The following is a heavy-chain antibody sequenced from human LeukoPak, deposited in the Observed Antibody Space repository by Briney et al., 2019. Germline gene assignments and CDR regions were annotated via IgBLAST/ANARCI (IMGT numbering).Heavy chain of an antibody. V-gene: IGHV4-39*07. CDR3: ARVVARWNYVY. Sequence: PSETLSLTCTVSGGSISSSSYYWGWIRQPPGKGLEWIGSIYYSGSTYYNPSLKSRVTISVDTSKNQFSLKLSSVTAADTAVYYCARVVARWNYVYWGQGTLVTVSS. D-gene: IGHD1-7*01. CDR2: IYYSGST. J-gene: IGHJ4*02. CDR1: GGSISSSSYY.